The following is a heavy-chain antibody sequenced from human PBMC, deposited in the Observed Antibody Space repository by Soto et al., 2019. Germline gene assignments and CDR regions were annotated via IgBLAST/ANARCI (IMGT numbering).Heavy chain of an antibody. Sequence: QVQLVQSGAEVKKPGASVKVSCKASGYTFTSYDINWVRQATGQGLEWLGWMNPNSGNTGYAQKFQGRVTMTRNTSISTAYMEPCSLRSEDSGLYYCARAVGVLTSIEWAGVPDYWGQGTLVTVSS. V-gene: IGHV1-8*01. CDR1: GYTFTSYD. D-gene: IGHD2-21*02. CDR3: ARAVGVLTSIEWAGVPDY. J-gene: IGHJ4*02. CDR2: MNPNSGNT.